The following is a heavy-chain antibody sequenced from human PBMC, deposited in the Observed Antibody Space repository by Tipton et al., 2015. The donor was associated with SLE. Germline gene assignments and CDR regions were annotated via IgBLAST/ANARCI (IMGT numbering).Heavy chain of an antibody. CDR3: ARGPHLEPVIIPYYYYGMDV. V-gene: IGHV1-69*05. J-gene: IGHJ6*02. CDR2: IIPIFGTA. CDR1: GGTFSSYA. Sequence: QSGAEVKKPGSSVKVSCKASGGTFSSYAISWVRQAPGQGLEWMGGIIPIFGTANYAQKFQGGVTITTDESTSTAYMELSSLRSEDTAVYYCARGPHLEPVIIPYYYYGMDVWGQGTTVTVSS. D-gene: IGHD3-3*01.